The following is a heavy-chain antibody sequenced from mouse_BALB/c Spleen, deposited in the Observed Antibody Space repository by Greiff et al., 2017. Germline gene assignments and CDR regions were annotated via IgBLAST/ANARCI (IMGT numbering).Heavy chain of an antibody. CDR3: ARDRTGTRYAMDY. J-gene: IGHJ4*01. D-gene: IGHD4-1*01. CDR1: GFSLTGYG. CDR2: IWGDGST. V-gene: IGHV2-6-7*01. Sequence: QVQLKESGPGLVAPSQSLSITCTVSGFSLTGYGVNWVRQPPGKGLEWLGMIWGDGSTVYNSALKSRLSISKDNSKSQVFLKMNSLQTDDTARYYCARDRTGTRYAMDYWGQGTSVTVSS.